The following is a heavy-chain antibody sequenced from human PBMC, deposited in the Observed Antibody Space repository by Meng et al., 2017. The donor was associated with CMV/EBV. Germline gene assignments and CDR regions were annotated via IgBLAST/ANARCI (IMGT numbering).Heavy chain of an antibody. V-gene: IGHV4-39*07. J-gene: IGHJ5*02. CDR2: IYYSGST. Sequence: SETLSLTCTVSGGSISSSSYYWGWIRQPPGKGLEWIGSIYYSGSTYYNPSLKSRVTISVDTSKNQFSLKLSSVTAADTAVYYCAISYCSSTSCYADWFDPWGQGTLVTVSS. CDR1: GGSISSSSYY. D-gene: IGHD2-2*01. CDR3: AISYCSSTSCYADWFDP.